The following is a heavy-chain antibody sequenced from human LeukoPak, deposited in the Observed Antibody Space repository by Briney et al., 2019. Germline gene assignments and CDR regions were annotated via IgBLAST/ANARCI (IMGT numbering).Heavy chain of an antibody. CDR3: AREGYTSGFPFDI. CDR1: GYSFINYG. D-gene: IGHD6-19*01. Sequence: ALVKVSCKASGYSFINYGISWVRQAPGQGLEWMGWISVNNGDTNFAQKLQGRVTMTTDTSTSTAYMELRSLRSDDTAVYYCAREGYTSGFPFDIWGQGTMVTVSS. V-gene: IGHV1-18*01. CDR2: ISVNNGDT. J-gene: IGHJ3*02.